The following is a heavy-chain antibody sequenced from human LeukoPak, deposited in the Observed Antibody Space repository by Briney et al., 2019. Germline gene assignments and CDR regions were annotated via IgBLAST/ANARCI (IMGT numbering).Heavy chain of an antibody. Sequence: ASVKVSCKSSGYTFTDYYVHWVRQAPGQGPEWMGWIIPSSGGTNYAKRFQGRVTMTRDTSISTAYMELSSLRSEDTAVYYCARKYGSGNYGMDVWGQGTTVTVSS. V-gene: IGHV1-2*02. J-gene: IGHJ6*02. CDR2: IIPSSGGT. D-gene: IGHD3-10*01. CDR3: ARKYGSGNYGMDV. CDR1: GYTFTDYY.